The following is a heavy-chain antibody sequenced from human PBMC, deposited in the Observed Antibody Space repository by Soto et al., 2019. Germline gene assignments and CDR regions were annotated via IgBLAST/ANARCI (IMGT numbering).Heavy chain of an antibody. CDR2: IFSSGST. J-gene: IGHJ4*02. V-gene: IGHV4-31*03. Sequence: SETLSLTCTVSGGSIDSGAYYWSWIRQHPGEGLEWIGYIFSSGSTFYNPSLKSRVTMSMDTSRKSFSLNLRSVTAADTAVYYCARTIPADTSEVVFDSWGLGTLVTVSS. CDR3: ARTIPADTSEVVFDS. D-gene: IGHD2-15*01. CDR1: GGSIDSGAYY.